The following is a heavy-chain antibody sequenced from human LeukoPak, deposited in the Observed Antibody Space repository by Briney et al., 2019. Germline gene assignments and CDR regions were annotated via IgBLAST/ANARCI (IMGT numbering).Heavy chain of an antibody. D-gene: IGHD3-22*01. CDR2: ISYDGSNK. CDR1: GFTFSSYA. Sequence: PGKSLRLSCAASGFTFSSYAMHWVRQAPGKGLEWVAVISYDGSNKYYADSVKGRFTISRDNAKNSLYLQMNSLRAEDTALYYCAKDNVSGYYYDSSGYYYWRYFDLWGRGTLVTVSS. J-gene: IGHJ2*01. CDR3: AKDNVSGYYYDSSGYYYWRYFDL. V-gene: IGHV3-30-3*01.